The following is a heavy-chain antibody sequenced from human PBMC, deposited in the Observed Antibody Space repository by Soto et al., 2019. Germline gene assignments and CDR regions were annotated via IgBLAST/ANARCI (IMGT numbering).Heavy chain of an antibody. V-gene: IGHV3-23*01. CDR3: AKGRRNGCYFDGDD. J-gene: IGHJ4*02. D-gene: IGHD2-15*01. CDR2: ICDSVDST. CDR1: GFTISDYV. Sequence: LRLSCAASGFTISDYVMSLVRQAPGKGLQLVSVICDSVDSTYYAESVKGRFTLSRDRSKNTLYLQMNSLRAEDTAIYYCAKGRRNGCYFDGDDWGQGTPVTVSS.